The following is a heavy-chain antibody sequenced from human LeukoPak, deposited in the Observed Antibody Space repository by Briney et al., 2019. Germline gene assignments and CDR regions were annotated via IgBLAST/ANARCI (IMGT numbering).Heavy chain of an antibody. D-gene: IGHD6-13*01. Sequence: GGSLRLSCAASGFTFSTSNMSWVRQAPGKGLEWVALIPYDGSNKYYADSVKGRFTVSRDNSKNTLYLQMNSLRAEDTAVYYCVMGAYISSWLNFDYWGQGTLVTVSS. CDR1: GFTFSTSN. CDR2: IPYDGSNK. CDR3: VMGAYISSWLNFDY. J-gene: IGHJ4*02. V-gene: IGHV3-30*03.